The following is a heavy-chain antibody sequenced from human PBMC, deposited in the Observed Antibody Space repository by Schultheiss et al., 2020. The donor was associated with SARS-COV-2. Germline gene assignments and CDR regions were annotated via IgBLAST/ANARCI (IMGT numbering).Heavy chain of an antibody. CDR2: ISSNGGST. D-gene: IGHD6-13*01. CDR3: AKKGGIAAPQHVGDY. CDR1: GFTFDDYA. V-gene: IGHV3-64D*06. Sequence: GGSLRLSCAASGFTFDDYAMHWVRQAPGKGLEYVSAISSNGGSTYYADSVKGRFTISRDNSKNTLYLQMNSLRAEDTAVYYCAKKGGIAAPQHVGDYWGQGTLVTVSS. J-gene: IGHJ4*02.